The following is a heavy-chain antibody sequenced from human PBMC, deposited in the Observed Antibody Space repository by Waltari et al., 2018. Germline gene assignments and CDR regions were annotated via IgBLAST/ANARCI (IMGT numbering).Heavy chain of an antibody. CDR1: GFPFCRYW. D-gene: IGHD2-2*01. CDR2: INYDGSQK. CDR3: AKSRGFEY. Sequence: EVQLVESGGGLVKPGGSLRLSCGASGFPFCRYWMSWVRQTPGKGLEWVANINYDGSQKYYVDSVKGRFTISRDNAKNSVYLQMNSLRVEDTAVYYCAKSRGFEYWGQGTLITVSS. J-gene: IGHJ4*02. V-gene: IGHV3-7*01.